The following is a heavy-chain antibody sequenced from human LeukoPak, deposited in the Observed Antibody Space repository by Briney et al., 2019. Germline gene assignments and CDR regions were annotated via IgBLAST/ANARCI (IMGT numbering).Heavy chain of an antibody. V-gene: IGHV3-74*01. CDR1: GFTFSSYW. Sequence: GGSLRLSCAASGFTFSSYWMHWVRQAPGKGLVWVSRINGDGNSINYADSVRGRFTISRDNVKNTLYLQMNSLRAEDTAVYYCARGKSGSYGLEDYLGHGTLVTVSS. CDR3: ARGKSGSYGLEDY. CDR2: INGDGNSI. D-gene: IGHD1-26*01. J-gene: IGHJ4*01.